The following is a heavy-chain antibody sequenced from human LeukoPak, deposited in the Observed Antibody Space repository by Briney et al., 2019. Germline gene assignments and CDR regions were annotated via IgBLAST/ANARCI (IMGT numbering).Heavy chain of an antibody. CDR1: GFTFSDAW. V-gene: IGHV3-15*01. CDR2: IKSKSDGGTI. Sequence: GGSLRLSCVGSGFTFSDAWMSWVRQAPGKGLEWVGRIKSKSDGGTIDYAAPVKGRFTISRDDSRNTLYLQLNSLKTEDTAVYYCTTRRQDGWWGQGTLVTVS. J-gene: IGHJ4*02. D-gene: IGHD2-15*01. CDR3: TTRRQDGW.